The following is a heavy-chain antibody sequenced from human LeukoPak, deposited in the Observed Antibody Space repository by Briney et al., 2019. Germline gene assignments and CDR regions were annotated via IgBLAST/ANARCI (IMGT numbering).Heavy chain of an antibody. V-gene: IGHV4-61*02. CDR3: ARSRHDSSGYYADAFDI. D-gene: IGHD3-22*01. J-gene: IGHJ3*02. CDR1: GGSISSGSYY. CDR2: IYTSGST. Sequence: SETLSLTRTVSGGSISSGSYYWSWIRQPAGKGLECIGRIYTSGSTNYNPSLKSRVTISVDTSKNQLSLKLSSVTAADTAVYYCARSRHDSSGYYADAFDIWGQGTMVTVSS.